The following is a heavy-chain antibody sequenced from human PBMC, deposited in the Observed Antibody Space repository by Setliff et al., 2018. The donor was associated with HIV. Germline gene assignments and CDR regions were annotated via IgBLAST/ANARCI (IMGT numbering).Heavy chain of an antibody. V-gene: IGHV1-8*02. CDR3: ARGHSGNDY. J-gene: IGHJ4*02. CDR1: GYTFTNYD. D-gene: IGHD1-1*01. CDR2: MNPNSGNT. Sequence: VASVKVSCKASGYTFTNYDINWVRQATGQGLEWMGRMNPNSGNTEYARQLQGRVTMTRNTSISTAYMELSSLRSEDTAIYYCARGHSGNDYWGQGTLVTVSS.